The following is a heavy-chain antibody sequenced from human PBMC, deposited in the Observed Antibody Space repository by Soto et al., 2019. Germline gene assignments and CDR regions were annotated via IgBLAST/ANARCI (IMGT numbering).Heavy chain of an antibody. V-gene: IGHV4-34*01. D-gene: IGHD3-22*01. CDR1: GGSFSGYY. Sequence: QVQLQQWGAGLLKPSETLSLTCAVYGGSFSGYYWSWIRQPPGKGLEWIGEINHSGSTNYNPSLKSRVTISGDTSKNQFSLKVNAVTAADTAVYYCARVRLLRETYNWFDPWGQGTLVTVSS. CDR3: ARVRLLRETYNWFDP. CDR2: INHSGST. J-gene: IGHJ5*02.